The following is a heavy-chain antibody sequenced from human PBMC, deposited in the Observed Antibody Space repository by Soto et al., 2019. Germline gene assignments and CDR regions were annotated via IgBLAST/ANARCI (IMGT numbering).Heavy chain of an antibody. CDR2: ISSSSSYT. CDR1: GFTFSDYY. J-gene: IGHJ3*02. D-gene: IGHD1-26*01. Sequence: GGSLRLACAASGFTFSDYYISWIRQAPGKGLEWVSYISSSSSYTNYADSVKGRFTISRDNAKNSLYLQMNSLRAEDTAVYYCARWYSGSYLLVLDAFDIWGQGTMVTVSS. V-gene: IGHV3-11*06. CDR3: ARWYSGSYLLVLDAFDI.